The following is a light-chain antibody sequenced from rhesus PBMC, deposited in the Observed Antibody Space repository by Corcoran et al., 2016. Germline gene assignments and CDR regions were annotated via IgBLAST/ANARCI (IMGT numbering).Light chain of an antibody. CDR1: SSDIGNYNY. Sequence: QTALTQPRSVSGSPGQSVTISCTGTSSDIGNYNYVSWYQHHPGTAPKLLIYEVTKRPSGVSDRFSGSKSGNTASLTISGLQAEDEADYYCCSYAGTFNDVFGSGTKLTVL. CDR3: CSYAGTFNDV. J-gene: IGLJ6*01. CDR2: EVT. V-gene: IGLV2-32*01.